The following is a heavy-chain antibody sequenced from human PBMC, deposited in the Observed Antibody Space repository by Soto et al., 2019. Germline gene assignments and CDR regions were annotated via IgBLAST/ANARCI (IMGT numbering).Heavy chain of an antibody. CDR3: GSVRPSGYVLS. CDR1: DGSLSSYY. CDR2: VYFSGNT. D-gene: IGHD6-25*01. J-gene: IGHJ5*02. V-gene: IGHV4-59*01. Sequence: TSEPLSLTCTVSDGSLSSYYGTWFRQSPGKGLEWIGYVYFSGNTNYNPSLKSRVTISIDTSKNQFSLRLASVTAADTAFYYCGSVRPSGYVLSWGQGTLVTV.